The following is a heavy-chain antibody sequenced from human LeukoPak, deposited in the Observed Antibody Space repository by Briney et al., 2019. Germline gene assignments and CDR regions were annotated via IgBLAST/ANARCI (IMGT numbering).Heavy chain of an antibody. CDR1: GYTFTSYY. J-gene: IGHJ6*03. Sequence: GASVKVSCKASGYTFTSYYLHWVRQAPGQGLEWMGIINPSAGSTSYAQKFQGRVTLTRDMSTSTVYMEVSSLRSEDTAVYYCAGPHYYGSGSYYNGDHYYYYMDVWGKGTTVTVSS. D-gene: IGHD3-10*01. CDR2: INPSAGST. V-gene: IGHV1-46*01. CDR3: AGPHYYGSGSYYNGDHYYYYMDV.